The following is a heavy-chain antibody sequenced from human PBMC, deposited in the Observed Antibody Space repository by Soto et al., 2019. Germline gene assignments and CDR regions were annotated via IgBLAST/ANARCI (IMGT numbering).Heavy chain of an antibody. V-gene: IGHV3-73*02. D-gene: IGHD3-10*01. J-gene: IGHJ6*02. CDR2: IRSKANSYAT. CDR3: TRHPRFRGGTPYYCMDV. Sequence: EVQLVESGGGLVQPGGSLKLSCAASGFTFSGSAMHWVRQASGKGLEWVGRIRSKANSYATAYAASVKGRFTISRDDSKNTADLQMSSLKTEDTDVYYCTRHPRFRGGTPYYCMDVWGQGTTVTVSS. CDR1: GFTFSGSA.